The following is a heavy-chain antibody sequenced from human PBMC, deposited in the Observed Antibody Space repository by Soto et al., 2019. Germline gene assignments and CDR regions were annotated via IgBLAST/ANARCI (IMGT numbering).Heavy chain of an antibody. CDR3: ARDGVTGVVSIYYYYYMDV. D-gene: IGHD3-3*01. V-gene: IGHV3-7*01. J-gene: IGHJ6*03. CDR2: IKQDGSEK. CDR1: GFTFSSYW. Sequence: EVQLVESGGGLVQPGGSLRLSCAASGFTFSSYWMSWVRQAPGKGLEWVANIKQDGSEKYYVDSVKGRFTISRDNAKNSLYLQMNSLRAEDTAVYYCARDGVTGVVSIYYYYYMDVWGKGTTVTVSS.